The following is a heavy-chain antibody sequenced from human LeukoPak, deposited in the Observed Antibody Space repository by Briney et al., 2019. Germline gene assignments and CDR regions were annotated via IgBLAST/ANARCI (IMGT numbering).Heavy chain of an antibody. CDR3: ARDRVLHSMAQDAFDI. V-gene: IGHV1-18*01. Sequence: ASVKVSCKASGYTFTSYGISWVRQAPGQGLEWMGWISAYNGNANYAQKLQGRVTMTTDTSTSTAYMELRSLRSDDTAVYYCARDRVLHSMAQDAFDIWGQGTMVTVSS. J-gene: IGHJ3*02. CDR2: ISAYNGNA. CDR1: GYTFTSYG. D-gene: IGHD2/OR15-2a*01.